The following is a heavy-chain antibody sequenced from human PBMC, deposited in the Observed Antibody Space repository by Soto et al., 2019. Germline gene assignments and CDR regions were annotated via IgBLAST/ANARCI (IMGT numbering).Heavy chain of an antibody. CDR3: AKDLTKGGSSSPDGGDYYYGMDV. J-gene: IGHJ6*02. CDR1: GFTFSSYA. Sequence: PGGSLRLSCGASGFTFSSYAMSWVRQAPGKGLEWVSAISGSGGSTYYADSVKGRFTISRDNSKNALYLQMNSLRAEDTAVYYCAKDLTKGGSSSPDGGDYYYGMDVWGQGTTVTVSS. V-gene: IGHV3-23*01. D-gene: IGHD6-6*01. CDR2: ISGSGGST.